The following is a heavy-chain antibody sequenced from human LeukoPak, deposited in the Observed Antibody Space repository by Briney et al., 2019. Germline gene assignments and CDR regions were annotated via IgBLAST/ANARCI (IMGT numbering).Heavy chain of an antibody. CDR2: INHSGST. D-gene: IGHD4-11*01. Sequence: SETLSLTCAVSGASISSDIWWSWVRQPPEKGLEWIGEINHSGSTNYNPSLKSRVTISVDTSKNQFSLKLSSATAADTAVYYCARGGRVHYSPSFDYWGQGTLVTVSS. CDR3: ARGGRVHYSPSFDY. J-gene: IGHJ4*02. CDR1: GASISSDIW. V-gene: IGHV4-4*02.